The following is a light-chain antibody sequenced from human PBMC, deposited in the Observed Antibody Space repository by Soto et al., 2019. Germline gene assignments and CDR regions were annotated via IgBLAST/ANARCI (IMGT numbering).Light chain of an antibody. CDR3: QQSNNWPRT. CDR2: GAS. V-gene: IGKV3-15*01. J-gene: IGKJ1*01. CDR1: QSVSSN. Sequence: EIVMTQSPATLSVSPGERATLSCRASQSVSSNLAWYQQKPGQAPRLLIYGASTRATGIPARFSGSGSGTECTLTISSLQSEDFAVYYCQQSNNWPRTFGQGTKVEIK.